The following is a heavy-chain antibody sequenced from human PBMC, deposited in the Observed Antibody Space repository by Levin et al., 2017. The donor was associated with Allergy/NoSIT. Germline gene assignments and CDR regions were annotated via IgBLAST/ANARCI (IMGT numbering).Heavy chain of an antibody. CDR1: GFTFSSYA. CDR3: ARAQAGATTAHPEY. CDR2: ISSSGGST. Sequence: PGGSLRLSCAASGFTFSSYAMSWVRQAPGKGLEWVSAISSSGGSTYYGDSVKGRFTISRDNSKNTLYLQMNSLRAEDTAVYYCARAQAGATTAHPEYWGQGTLATVSS. V-gene: IGHV3-23*01. D-gene: IGHD1-26*01. J-gene: IGHJ4*02.